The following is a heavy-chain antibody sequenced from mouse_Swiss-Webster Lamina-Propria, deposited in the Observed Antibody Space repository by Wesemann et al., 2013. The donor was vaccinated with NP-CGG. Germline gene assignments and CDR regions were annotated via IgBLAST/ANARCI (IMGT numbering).Heavy chain of an antibody. CDR1: GFTFSSYA. CDR3: ARVDYRPHYFDY. D-gene: IGHD2-14*01. Sequence: EVQLVESGGGLVKPGGSLKLSCAASGFTFSSYAMSWVRQSPEKRLEWVAEISSGGSYTYYPDTVTGRFTISRDNAKNTLYLEMSSLRSEDTAMYYCARVDYRPHYFDYWGQGTTLTVSS. CDR2: ISSGGSYT. V-gene: IGHV5-9-4*01. J-gene: IGHJ2*01.